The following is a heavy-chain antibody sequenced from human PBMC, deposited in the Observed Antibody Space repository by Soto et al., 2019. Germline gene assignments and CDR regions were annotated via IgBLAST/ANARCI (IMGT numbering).Heavy chain of an antibody. CDR1: GFTFSNYA. CDR3: AKGGRDINCSGGSCYSVYYYMDV. D-gene: IGHD2-15*01. V-gene: IGHV3-23*01. Sequence: GGSLRLSCAASGFTFSNYAMSWVRQAPGKGLEWVSAISGSGGSTYYADSVEGRFTISRDNSKNTLYLQMNSLRAEDTAVYYCAKGGRDINCSGGSCYSVYYYMDVWGKGTTVTVSS. CDR2: ISGSGGST. J-gene: IGHJ6*03.